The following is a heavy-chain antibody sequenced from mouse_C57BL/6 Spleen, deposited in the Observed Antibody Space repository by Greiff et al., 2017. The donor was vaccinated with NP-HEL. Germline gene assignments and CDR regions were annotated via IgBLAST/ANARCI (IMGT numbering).Heavy chain of an antibody. CDR1: GFNIKDDY. CDR3: TTSMVPFAY. J-gene: IGHJ3*01. CDR2: IDPENGDT. V-gene: IGHV14-4*01. D-gene: IGHD2-2*01. Sequence: EVKVEESGAELVRPGASVKLSCTASGFNIKDDYMHWVKQRPEQGLEWIGWIDPENGDTEYASKFQGKATITADTSSNTAYLQLSSLTSEDTAVYYCTTSMVPFAYWGQGTLVTVSA.